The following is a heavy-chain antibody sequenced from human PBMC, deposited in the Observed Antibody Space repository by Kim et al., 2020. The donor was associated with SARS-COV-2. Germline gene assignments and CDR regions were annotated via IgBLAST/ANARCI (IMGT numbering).Heavy chain of an antibody. J-gene: IGHJ2*01. CDR1: GFTFSSYE. D-gene: IGHD6-19*01. Sequence: GGSLRLSCAASGFTFSSYEMNWVRQAPGKGLEWVSYISSSGSTIYYADSVKGRFTISRDNAKNSLYLQMNSLRAEDTAVYYCARTGWSSGWYDGWYFDLWGRGTLVTVSS. CDR2: ISSSGSTI. V-gene: IGHV3-48*03. CDR3: ARTGWSSGWYDGWYFDL.